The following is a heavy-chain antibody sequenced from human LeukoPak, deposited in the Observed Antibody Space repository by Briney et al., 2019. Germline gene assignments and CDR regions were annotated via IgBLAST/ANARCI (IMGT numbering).Heavy chain of an antibody. J-gene: IGHJ4*02. V-gene: IGHV1-2*02. CDR2: INPKSGGT. CDR1: GYTFSGYY. Sequence: ASVKVSCKASGYTFSGYYMHWVRQAPGQGLEWLGWINPKSGGTNEAQKFHDRVTMTRDTSIRTAYMEVSRLRSDDTAVYYCARDRWGYSYGGDWGQGTLVTVSS. D-gene: IGHD5-18*01. CDR3: ARDRWGYSYGGD.